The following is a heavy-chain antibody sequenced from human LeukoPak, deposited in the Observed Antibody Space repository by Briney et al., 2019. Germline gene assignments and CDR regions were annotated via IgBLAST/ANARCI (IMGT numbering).Heavy chain of an antibody. D-gene: IGHD6-13*01. Sequence: GGSLCLACAASGFTFSSYQMNWVRQAPGKGLEWVSYISSSGSTIYYADSVKGRFTISRDNAKNSLYFQMNSLRAEDTAVYYCARDPIAAAGQIPFDYWGQASMLTVSS. CDR3: ARDPIAAAGQIPFDY. V-gene: IGHV3-48*03. CDR1: GFTFSSYQ. CDR2: ISSSGSTI. J-gene: IGHJ4*02.